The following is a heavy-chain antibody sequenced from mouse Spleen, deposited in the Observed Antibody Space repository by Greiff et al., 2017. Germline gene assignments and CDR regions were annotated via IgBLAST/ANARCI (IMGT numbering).Heavy chain of an antibody. Sequence: EVMLVESEGGLVQPGSSMKLSCTASGFTFSDYYMAWVRQVPEKGLEWVANINYDGSSTYYLDSLKSRFIISRDNAKNLLYLQMSSLKSEDTATYYCAREYYGSEGAWFAYWGQGTLVTVSA. CDR3: AREYYGSEGAWFAY. CDR1: GFTFSDYY. CDR2: INYDGSST. J-gene: IGHJ3*01. D-gene: IGHD1-1*01. V-gene: IGHV5-16*01.